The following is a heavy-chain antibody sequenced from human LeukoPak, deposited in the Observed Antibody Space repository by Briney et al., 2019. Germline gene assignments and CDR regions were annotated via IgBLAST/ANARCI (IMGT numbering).Heavy chain of an antibody. CDR2: INPSGGST. Sequence: ASVKVSCKASGYTFTSYYMHWVRQAPGQGLEWMGIINPSGGSTSYAQKFQGRVTMTRDTSTSTVYMELSSLRSEDTAVYYCARDSKAAAGTGWFDPWGQGTLVTVSS. V-gene: IGHV1-46*01. J-gene: IGHJ5*02. D-gene: IGHD6-13*01. CDR1: GYTFTSYY. CDR3: ARDSKAAAGTGWFDP.